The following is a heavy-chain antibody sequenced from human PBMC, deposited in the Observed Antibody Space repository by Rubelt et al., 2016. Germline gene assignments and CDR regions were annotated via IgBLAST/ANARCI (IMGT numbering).Heavy chain of an antibody. CDR2: LRSDGT. CDR1: GLTVSSNF. V-gene: IGHV3-66*03. D-gene: IGHD3-22*01. CDR3: ATFGPNYYHSSGYYGLDY. J-gene: IGHJ4*02. Sequence: EVQLVESGGGLIQPGGSLRLSCAASGLTVSSNFMSWVRQAPGKGLEWVSRLRSDGTLVTYADFVKGRFTVSRTNSRNTLYRQINSLKVEDTATYYCATFGPNYYHSSGYYGLDYWGRGTLVTVSS.